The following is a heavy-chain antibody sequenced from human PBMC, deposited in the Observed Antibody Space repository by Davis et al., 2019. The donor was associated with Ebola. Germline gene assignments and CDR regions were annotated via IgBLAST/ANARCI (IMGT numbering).Heavy chain of an antibody. J-gene: IGHJ4*02. CDR2: IYDSGST. V-gene: IGHV4-30-4*08. Sequence: MPSETLSLTCAVYGGSFSGYYWSWIRQPPGKGLEWIGYIYDSGSTYYKPSLKSRVTISVDTSKNQFSLKLSSVTAADTAVYYCARVRYYYDSSGYFHVYFDYWGQGTLVTVSS. CDR3: ARVRYYYDSSGYFHVYFDY. CDR1: GGSFSGYY. D-gene: IGHD3-22*01.